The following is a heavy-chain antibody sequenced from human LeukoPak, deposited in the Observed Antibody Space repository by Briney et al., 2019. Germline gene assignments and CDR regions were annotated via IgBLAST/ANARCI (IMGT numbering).Heavy chain of an antibody. CDR2: IYYSGST. CDR1: GGSISSSSYY. CDR3: ARESSMIVVVIYPDAFDI. Sequence: SETLSLTCTVSGGSISSSSYYWGWIRQPPGKGLEWIGSIYYSGSTYYNPSLKSRVTISVDTSKNQFSLKLSSVTAADTAVYYCARESSMIVVVIYPDAFDIWGQGTMVTVSS. D-gene: IGHD3-22*01. V-gene: IGHV4-39*07. J-gene: IGHJ3*02.